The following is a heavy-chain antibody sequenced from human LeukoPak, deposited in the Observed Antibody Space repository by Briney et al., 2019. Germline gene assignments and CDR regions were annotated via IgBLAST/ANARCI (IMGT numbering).Heavy chain of an antibody. J-gene: IGHJ5*02. Sequence: SQTLSLTCALSGDSVSSNSAAWDWIRQSPSRGLEWLGRTYYRSKSYNDYAISVKSRITINPDTSKNQFSLQLNSVSPEDTAVYYCARGGWTSIWTWGQGTLVTVSS. CDR2: TYYRSKSYN. CDR1: GDSVSSNSAA. CDR3: ARGGWTSIWT. D-gene: IGHD1-1*01. V-gene: IGHV6-1*01.